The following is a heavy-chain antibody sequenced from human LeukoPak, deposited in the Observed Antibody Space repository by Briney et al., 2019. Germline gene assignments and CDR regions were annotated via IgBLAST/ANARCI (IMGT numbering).Heavy chain of an antibody. CDR3: ARGQYPDYYYYMDV. CDR1: GFTFSSYS. CDR2: ISSSSYI. V-gene: IGHV3-21*01. D-gene: IGHD4-11*01. J-gene: IGHJ6*03. Sequence: GGSLRLSCAASGFTFSSYSMNWVRQAPGKGLEWVSSISSSSYIYYADSVKGRFTISRDNAKNSLYLQMNSLRAEDTAVYYCARGQYPDYYYYMDVWGKGTTVTVSS.